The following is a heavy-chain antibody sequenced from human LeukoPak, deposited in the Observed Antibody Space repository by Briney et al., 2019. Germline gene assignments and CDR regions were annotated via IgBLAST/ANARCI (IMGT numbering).Heavy chain of an antibody. CDR1: GFTFSDYY. V-gene: IGHV3-11*01. Sequence: PGGSLRLSCAASGFTFSDYYMTWIRQAPGKGLEWLSYITSTGSTVYYADSVKGRFTVSRDNTKNSLSLQMTSLSAEDTAVYYCARVLSSGYSPFDCWGQGILVSVSS. CDR2: ITSTGSTV. J-gene: IGHJ4*02. CDR3: ARVLSSGYSPFDC. D-gene: IGHD3-22*01.